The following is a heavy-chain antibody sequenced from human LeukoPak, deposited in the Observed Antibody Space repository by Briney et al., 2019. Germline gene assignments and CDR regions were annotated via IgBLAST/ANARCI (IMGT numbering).Heavy chain of an antibody. CDR1: GFTFSSYS. Sequence: PGGSLRLSCAASGFTFSSYSMNWVRQAPGKGLEWVSYISSSSSTIYYADSVKGRFTISRDNAKNSLYLQMNSLRAEDTAVYYCARGTLYGDYYFDYWGQGTLVTVSS. CDR2: ISSSSSTI. J-gene: IGHJ4*02. V-gene: IGHV3-48*04. D-gene: IGHD4-17*01. CDR3: ARGTLYGDYYFDY.